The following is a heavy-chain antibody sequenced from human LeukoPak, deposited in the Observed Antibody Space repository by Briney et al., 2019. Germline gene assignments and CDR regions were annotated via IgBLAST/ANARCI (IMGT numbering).Heavy chain of an antibody. J-gene: IGHJ6*03. V-gene: IGHV3-7*01. D-gene: IGHD6-13*01. CDR2: IKQGGSEK. Sequence: GGSLRLSCVASGFTFSSYWMSWVRQAPGKGLEWVANIKQGGSEKYYVDSVKGRFTISRDNAKNSLYLQMNSLRAEDTAVYYCARDLGSSSWYTTNGYYYYMDVWGKGTTVTISS. CDR3: ARDLGSSSWYTTNGYYYYMDV. CDR1: GFTFSSYW.